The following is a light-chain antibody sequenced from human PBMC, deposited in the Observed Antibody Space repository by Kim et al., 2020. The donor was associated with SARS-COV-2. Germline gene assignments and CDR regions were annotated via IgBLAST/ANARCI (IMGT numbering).Light chain of an antibody. J-gene: IGKJ5*01. CDR2: DAS. CDR1: HSISNS. Sequence: EIVLTQSPATLSLSPGERATLSCRASHSISNSLAWYQQKPGQAPRLLIYDASNRATGIPDRFSGSGSGTDFTLTISSLEPEDFVVYYCQQRTNWPPTFGQGTRLEIK. V-gene: IGKV3-11*01. CDR3: QQRTNWPPT.